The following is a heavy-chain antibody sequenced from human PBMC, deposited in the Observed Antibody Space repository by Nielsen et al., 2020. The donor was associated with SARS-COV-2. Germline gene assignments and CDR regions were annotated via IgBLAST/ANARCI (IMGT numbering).Heavy chain of an antibody. D-gene: IGHD1-7*01. Sequence: GESLKISCAASGFTFSSYDMHWVRQATGKGLEWVSAIGTAGDTYYPGSVKGRSTISRENAKNSLYLQMNSLRAGDTAVYYCARVNWNYGAFDIWGQGTMVTVSS. V-gene: IGHV3-13*04. CDR3: ARVNWNYGAFDI. CDR1: GFTFSSYD. CDR2: IGTAGDT. J-gene: IGHJ3*02.